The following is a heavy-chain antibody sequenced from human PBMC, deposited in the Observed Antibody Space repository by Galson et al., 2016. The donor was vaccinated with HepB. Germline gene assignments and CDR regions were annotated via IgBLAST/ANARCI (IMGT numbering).Heavy chain of an antibody. J-gene: IGHJ4*02. V-gene: IGHV3-72*01. CDR3: ARWQSGSPVN. CDR1: GFIFSVHY. D-gene: IGHD1-26*01. CDR2: SKNKANGYTT. Sequence: SLRLSCAASGFIFSVHYMDWVRQAPGKGLEWLGRSKNKANGYTTEYAASVEGRFTISRDDSKKSLYLQMNSLKIEDTAVYYCARWQSGSPVNWGQGTLVTVSS.